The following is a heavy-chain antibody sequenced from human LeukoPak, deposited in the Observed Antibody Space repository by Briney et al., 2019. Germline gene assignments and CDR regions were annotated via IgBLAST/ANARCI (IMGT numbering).Heavy chain of an antibody. CDR3: AKDIRYSGYDKPRYYFDY. CDR1: GFTFSSYE. Sequence: GGSLRLSCAASGFTFSSYEMNWVRQAPGKGLERVSYISSSGSTIYYADSVKGRFTISRDNAKNALYLQMNSLRAEDTAVYYCAKDIRYSGYDKPRYYFDYWGQGTLVTVSS. CDR2: ISSSGSTI. J-gene: IGHJ4*02. V-gene: IGHV3-48*03. D-gene: IGHD5-12*01.